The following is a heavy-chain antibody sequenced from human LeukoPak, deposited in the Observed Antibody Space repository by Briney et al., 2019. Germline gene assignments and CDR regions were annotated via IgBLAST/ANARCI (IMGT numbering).Heavy chain of an antibody. CDR3: ARVDGSGYYYWYFDL. J-gene: IGHJ2*01. V-gene: IGHV4-59*01. Sequence: SETLSLTCTVSGGSISSYYWSWIRQPPGKGLEWIGYIYYSGSTNYNPSLKSRVTISVDTSKNQFSLKLSSVTAADTAVYYCARVDGSGYYYWYFDLWGRGTLVTVSS. CDR1: GGSISSYY. D-gene: IGHD3-22*01. CDR2: IYYSGST.